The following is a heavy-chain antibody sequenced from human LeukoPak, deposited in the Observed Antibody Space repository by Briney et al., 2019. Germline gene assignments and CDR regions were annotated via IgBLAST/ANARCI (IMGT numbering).Heavy chain of an antibody. V-gene: IGHV3-30-3*01. CDR1: GFTFGVYE. CDR3: VRESEYYFDHSASFDY. J-gene: IGHJ4*02. D-gene: IGHD3-22*01. CDR2: MSSDGNAM. Sequence: GGSLRLSCEASGFTFGVYEMNWVRQAPGKGLEWVAVMSSDGNAMFYADSVKGRFTISRDNSKNTLYLQMNSLRAEDTAVYYCVRESEYYFDHSASFDYWGQGTLVTVSS.